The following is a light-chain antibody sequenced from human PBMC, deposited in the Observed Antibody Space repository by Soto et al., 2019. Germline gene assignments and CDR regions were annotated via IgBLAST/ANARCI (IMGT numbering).Light chain of an antibody. Sequence: QSALTQPPSASGSHGQSGSITCTGTSSDVGGYNYVSWHQQHPGKAPKLMIYEVSKRPSGVPDRFSGSKSGNTASLTVSGLQAEDEADYYCSSYAGSNKVFGTGTKVTVL. V-gene: IGLV2-8*01. CDR2: EVS. CDR3: SSYAGSNKV. J-gene: IGLJ1*01. CDR1: SSDVGGYNY.